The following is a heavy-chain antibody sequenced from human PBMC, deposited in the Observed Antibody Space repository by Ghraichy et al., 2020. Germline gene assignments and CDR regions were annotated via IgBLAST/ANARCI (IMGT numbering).Heavy chain of an antibody. J-gene: IGHJ5*02. CDR3: ARVVFSNNWTPVHWFDP. V-gene: IGHV4-34*01. Sequence: ESLNISCAVYGGSFSDYDWTWIRQPPGKGLEWIGEINDSGSIDYNASLKSRVSISLDTSKNQFSPKLSSVTAADTAVYFCARVVFSNNWTPVHWFDPWGQGTLVIVSS. D-gene: IGHD1-1*01. CDR1: GGSFSDYD. CDR2: INDSGSI.